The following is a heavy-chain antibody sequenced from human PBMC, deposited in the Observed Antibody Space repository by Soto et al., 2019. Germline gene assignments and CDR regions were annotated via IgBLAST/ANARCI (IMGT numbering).Heavy chain of an antibody. CDR3: ARGDGITVILN. Sequence: QVQLVESGGGVVQPGRSLRFSCAASGFTFSSYAMHWVRQAPGKGLEWVAVVSYDGSNKYYADSVKGRFTISRDNSKNTLYLQMNSVRAEDTAVYYCARGDGITVILNWGQGTLVTVSS. CDR1: GFTFSSYA. D-gene: IGHD3-22*01. J-gene: IGHJ4*02. CDR2: VSYDGSNK. V-gene: IGHV3-30-3*01.